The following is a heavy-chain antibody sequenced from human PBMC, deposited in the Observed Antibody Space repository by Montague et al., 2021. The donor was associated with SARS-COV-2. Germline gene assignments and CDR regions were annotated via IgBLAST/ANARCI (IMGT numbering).Heavy chain of an antibody. V-gene: IGHV3-48*03. J-gene: IGHJ6*02. Sequence: SLRLSCAASGLTGDGFVVHRRRSDEGTSQDQSPYNSISRSTIDYANSVKGRFTISRDNAKNSLYLQMNSLRAEDTAVYYCAGGYSDPDYYYYYGMDAWGQGTTVTVSS. D-gene: IGHD2-15*01. CDR3: AGGYSDPDYYYYYGMDA. CDR1: GLTGDGFV. CDR2: NSISRSTI.